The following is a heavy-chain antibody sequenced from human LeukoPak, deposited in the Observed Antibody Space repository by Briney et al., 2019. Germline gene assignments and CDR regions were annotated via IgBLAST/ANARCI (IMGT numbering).Heavy chain of an antibody. CDR3: ATRLGVTVDY. D-gene: IGHD3-22*01. Sequence: PGGSLRLSCAASGFTFDDYAMHWVRQAPGKGLEWVSGITWNSGSRGYADSVKGRFTISRDNAKNSLYLQMNSLRAEDTAVYYCATRLGVTVDYWSQGTLVTVSS. CDR2: ITWNSGSR. V-gene: IGHV3-9*01. CDR1: GFTFDDYA. J-gene: IGHJ4*02.